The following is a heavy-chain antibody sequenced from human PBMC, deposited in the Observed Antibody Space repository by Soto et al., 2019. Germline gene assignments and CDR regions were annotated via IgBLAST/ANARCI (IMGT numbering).Heavy chain of an antibody. Sequence: QVQLQESGPGLVKPSQTLSLTCTVSGGSISSDDYYWSWVRQPPGKGLEWIGYIYDIGSTSYSPSRESRISDTTNTSKNQYTMKLRSVNAAVTSVEYCAIDRTNSPDCFDFWGQGTLVTVSS. CDR2: IYDIGST. D-gene: IGHD2-2*01. J-gene: IGHJ4*02. CDR1: GGSISSDDYY. V-gene: IGHV4-30-4*01. CDR3: AIDRTNSPDCFDF.